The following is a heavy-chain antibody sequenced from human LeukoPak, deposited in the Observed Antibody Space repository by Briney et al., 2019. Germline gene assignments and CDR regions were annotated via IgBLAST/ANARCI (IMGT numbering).Heavy chain of an antibody. Sequence: PSETLSLTCTVSGGSISSSSYYWGWIRQPPGKGLEWIGSIYYSGSTYYNPSLKSRVTISVDTSKNQFSLKLSSVTAADTAVYYCARVSSGCSDYWGQGTLVTVSS. V-gene: IGHV4-39*07. CDR1: GGSISSSSYY. D-gene: IGHD6-19*01. J-gene: IGHJ4*02. CDR2: IYYSGST. CDR3: ARVSSGCSDY.